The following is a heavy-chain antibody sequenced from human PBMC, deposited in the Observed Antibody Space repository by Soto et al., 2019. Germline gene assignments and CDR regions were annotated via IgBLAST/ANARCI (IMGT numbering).Heavy chain of an antibody. D-gene: IGHD2-2*01. CDR2: IIPISGTA. CDR1: GGTFSSYA. V-gene: IGHV1-69*01. Sequence: QVQLVQSGAEVKKPGSSVKVSCKASGGTFSSYAISWVRQAPGQGLEWMGGIIPISGTANYAQKFQGRVTITADEYTSTGYMELSSLRSEATAVYYCARSQGSSTSLEIYYYYYYGMDVGGQGTTVTVSS. CDR3: ARSQGSSTSLEIYYYYYYGMDV. J-gene: IGHJ6*02.